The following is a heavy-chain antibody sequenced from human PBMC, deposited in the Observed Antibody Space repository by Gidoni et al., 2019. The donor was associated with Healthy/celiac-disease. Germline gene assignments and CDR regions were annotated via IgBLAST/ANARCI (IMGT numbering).Heavy chain of an antibody. CDR2: ISGSGGST. CDR3: AKDGGKEDAFDI. D-gene: IGHD3-3*01. Sequence: EVQLLESGGGLVQPGGSLRLSCAASGFTFSSYAMSWVRQAPGKGLEWVSAISGSGGSTYYADSVKGRFTISRDNAKNTLYLQMNSLRAEDTAVYYCAKDGGKEDAFDIWGQGTMVTVSS. J-gene: IGHJ3*02. CDR1: GFTFSSYA. V-gene: IGHV3-23*01.